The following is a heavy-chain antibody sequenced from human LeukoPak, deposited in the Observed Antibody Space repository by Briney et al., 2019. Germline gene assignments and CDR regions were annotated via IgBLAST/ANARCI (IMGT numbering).Heavy chain of an antibody. CDR3: SRALYYSSSTYCNDY. D-gene: IGHD2-2*01. CDR1: GFSFSDHY. J-gene: IGHJ4*02. V-gene: IGHV3-72*01. CDR2: TRNKANSYTT. Sequence: GGSLRLSCAACGFSFSDHYMDWVRQAPGKGLEWVGRTRNKANSYTTEYAASVKGRFTISRDASKNSLYLQMNSLTAEDTAVYYCSRALYYSSSTYCNDYWGQGTLVTVSS.